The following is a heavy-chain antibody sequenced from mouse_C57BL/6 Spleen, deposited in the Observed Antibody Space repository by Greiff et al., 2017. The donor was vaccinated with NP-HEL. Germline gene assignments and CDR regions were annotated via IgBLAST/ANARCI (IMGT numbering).Heavy chain of an antibody. CDR2: FYPGSGSI. Sequence: QVQLKESGAELVKPGASVKLSCKASGYTFTEYTIHWVKQRSGQGFEWIGWFYPGSGSIKYNEKFKDKATLTADKSSSTVYMELSRLTSEDSAVYFCARHEEALSSYGWFAYWGQGTLVTVSA. J-gene: IGHJ3*01. CDR1: GYTFTEYT. CDR3: ARHEEALSSYGWFAY. V-gene: IGHV1-62-2*01. D-gene: IGHD1-1*01.